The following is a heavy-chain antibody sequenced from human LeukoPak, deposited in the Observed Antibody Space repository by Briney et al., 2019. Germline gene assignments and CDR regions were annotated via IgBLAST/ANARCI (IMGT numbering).Heavy chain of an antibody. Sequence: MSSETLSLTCTVSGGSISSYYWSWIRQPPGKGLEWIGYIYYTGSTNYNPSLKSRVTISVDTSKNQFSLKLSSVTAADTAVYYCARLFLDYYDSSGYYGNWFDPWGQGTLVTVSS. CDR1: GGSISSYY. V-gene: IGHV4-59*01. CDR2: IYYTGST. D-gene: IGHD3-22*01. J-gene: IGHJ5*02. CDR3: ARLFLDYYDSSGYYGNWFDP.